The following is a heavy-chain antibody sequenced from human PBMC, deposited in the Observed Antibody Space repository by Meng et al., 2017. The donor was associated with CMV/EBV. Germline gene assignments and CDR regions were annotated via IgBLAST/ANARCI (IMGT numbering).Heavy chain of an antibody. Sequence: GESLKISCAASGFTFSDYYMSWIRQAPGKGLEWVSYISSSGSTIYYADSVKGRFTISRDNAKNSLYLQMNSLRAEDTAVYYCARLPSSKRITMIVVDYWGQGTLVTVSS. J-gene: IGHJ4*02. V-gene: IGHV3-11*04. CDR3: ARLPSSKRITMIVVDY. CDR2: ISSSGSTI. CDR1: GFTFSDYY. D-gene: IGHD3-22*01.